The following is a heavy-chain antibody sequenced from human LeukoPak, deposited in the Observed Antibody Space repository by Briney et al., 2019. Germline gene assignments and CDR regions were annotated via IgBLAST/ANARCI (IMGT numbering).Heavy chain of an antibody. CDR1: GFTFSSYG. J-gene: IGHJ4*02. Sequence: GGSLRLSCAASGFTFSSYGMHWVRLAPGKGLEWVAVISYDGSNKYYADSVKGRFTISRDNSKNTLYLQMNSLRAEDTAVYYCAMRTPTVGTFDYWGQGTLVTVSS. CDR2: ISYDGSNK. CDR3: AMRTPTVGTFDY. D-gene: IGHD4-17*01. V-gene: IGHV3-30*03.